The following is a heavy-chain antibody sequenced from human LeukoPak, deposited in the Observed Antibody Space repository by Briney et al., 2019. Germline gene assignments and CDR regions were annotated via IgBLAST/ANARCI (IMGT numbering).Heavy chain of an antibody. Sequence: GGSLRLSCAASGFTFSNYEMNWVRQAPGKGLEWVSYISTSGSTIYYADSVKGRFTISRDNAKNSLYLQMNSLRAEDTAVYYCAREDGSGRGYWGQGTLVTVSS. CDR3: AREDGSGRGY. D-gene: IGHD3-10*01. V-gene: IGHV3-48*03. CDR1: GFTFSNYE. J-gene: IGHJ4*02. CDR2: ISTSGSTI.